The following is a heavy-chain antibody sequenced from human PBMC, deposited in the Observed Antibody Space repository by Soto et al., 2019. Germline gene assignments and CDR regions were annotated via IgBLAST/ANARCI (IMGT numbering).Heavy chain of an antibody. J-gene: IGHJ6*02. CDR1: GFTFSSYG. CDR2: IWYDGSNK. CDR3: ARDYGPRRISKWEWLAAGPGHNYYYYYGMDV. Sequence: HPGGSLRLSCAASGFTFSSYGMHWVRQAPGKGLEWVAVIWYDGSNKYYADSVKGRFTISRDNSKNTLYLQMNSLRAEDTAVYYCARDYGPRRISKWEWLAAGPGHNYYYYYGMDVWGQGTTVTVSS. V-gene: IGHV3-33*01. D-gene: IGHD3-3*01.